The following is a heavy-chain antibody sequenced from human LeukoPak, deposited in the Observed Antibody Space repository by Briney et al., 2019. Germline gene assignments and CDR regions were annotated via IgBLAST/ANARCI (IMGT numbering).Heavy chain of an antibody. J-gene: IGHJ2*01. D-gene: IGHD2-2*01. Sequence: ASVKVSCKASGGTFSSYAISWVRQAPGQGLEWMGGIIPIFGTANYAQKFQGRVTITADESTSTAYMELSSLRSEDTAVYYCARVLCSSTSCYGPSWYFDLWGRGTLVTVSS. CDR1: GGTFSSYA. V-gene: IGHV1-69*13. CDR2: IIPIFGTA. CDR3: ARVLCSSTSCYGPSWYFDL.